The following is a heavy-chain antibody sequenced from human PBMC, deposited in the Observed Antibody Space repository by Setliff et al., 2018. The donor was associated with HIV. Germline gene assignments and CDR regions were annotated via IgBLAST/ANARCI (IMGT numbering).Heavy chain of an antibody. CDR3: ARDYYDSGGYYYAFDH. Sequence: ASVKVSCKVSGYTLTELTMHWVRQAPGKGLEWMGWINAGNGKTKYSQKFQGRVSITRDTSASTIYMELNSLRSEDTALYYCARDYYDSGGYYYAFDHWGQGPLVTVSS. CDR1: GYTLTELT. D-gene: IGHD3-22*01. V-gene: IGHV1-3*01. CDR2: INAGNGKT. J-gene: IGHJ4*02.